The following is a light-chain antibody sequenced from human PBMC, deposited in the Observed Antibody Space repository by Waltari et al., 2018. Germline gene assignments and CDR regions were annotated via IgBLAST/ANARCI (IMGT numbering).Light chain of an antibody. CDR2: DAS. Sequence: EIVLTQSPATLSLSPGERVTLSCRASQSVNNYLAWYQQIPGQAPRLLIYDASNRATGIPARFSGSVSVTDFTLTINSLEPEDFAVYYCQQRRSWPITFGQGTRLDIK. V-gene: IGKV3-11*01. CDR1: QSVNNY. CDR3: QQRRSWPIT. J-gene: IGKJ5*01.